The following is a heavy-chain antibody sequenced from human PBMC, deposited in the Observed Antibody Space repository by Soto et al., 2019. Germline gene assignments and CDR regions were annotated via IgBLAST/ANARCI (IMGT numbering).Heavy chain of an antibody. Sequence: LSLTCTVSGGSISSYYWSWIRQPPGKGLEWIGYIYYSGSTNYNPSLKSRVTISVDTSKNQFSLKLSSVTAADTAVYYCARDYYDSSGYYYLAYWGQGTLVTVSS. V-gene: IGHV4-59*01. CDR2: IYYSGST. CDR1: GGSISSYY. CDR3: ARDYYDSSGYYYLAY. D-gene: IGHD3-22*01. J-gene: IGHJ4*02.